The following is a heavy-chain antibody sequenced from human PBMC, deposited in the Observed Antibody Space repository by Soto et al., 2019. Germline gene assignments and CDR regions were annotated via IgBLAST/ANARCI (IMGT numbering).Heavy chain of an antibody. J-gene: IGHJ6*02. D-gene: IGHD6-13*01. Sequence: GGSLRLSCAASGFTFSSYGMHWVRQAPGKGLEWVAVISYDGSNKYYADSVKGRFTISRDNSKNTLYLQMNSLRAEDTAVYYCAKARVWQIYYYYGMDVWGQGTTVTVSS. CDR3: AKARVWQIYYYYGMDV. V-gene: IGHV3-30*18. CDR2: ISYDGSNK. CDR1: GFTFSSYG.